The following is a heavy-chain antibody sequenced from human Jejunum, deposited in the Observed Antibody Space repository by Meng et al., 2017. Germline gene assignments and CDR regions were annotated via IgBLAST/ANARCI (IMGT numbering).Heavy chain of an antibody. CDR3: ARDGGYSDRSGSYHTYFFDY. CDR1: GFTFSSYG. V-gene: IGHV3-33*01. CDR2: IWDDGSNQ. Sequence: GGSLRLSCAASGFTFSSYGMHWVRQAPGKGLEWVAVIWDDGSNQYYADSVKGRFTVSRDNSKNTLSLQVNSLRAEDTALYYCARDGGYSDRSGSYHTYFFDYWGQGVPVTVSS. J-gene: IGHJ4*02. D-gene: IGHD3-22*01.